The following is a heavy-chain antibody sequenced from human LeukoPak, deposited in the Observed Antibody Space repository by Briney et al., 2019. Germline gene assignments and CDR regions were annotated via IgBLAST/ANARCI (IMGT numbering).Heavy chain of an antibody. J-gene: IGHJ4*02. V-gene: IGHV3-48*04. CDR2: IRSSGTST. CDR1: GLTFSSFS. CDR3: ARMNYVSSGWGAPFDY. Sequence: GGSLRLSCAASGLTFSSFSMNWVRQAPGKGLEWVSYIRSSGTSTDYTGSVKGRFTISRDNAKNSLYLQMNSLRAEDTAVYCCARMNYVSSGWGAPFDYWGQGTLVTVSS. D-gene: IGHD1-7*01.